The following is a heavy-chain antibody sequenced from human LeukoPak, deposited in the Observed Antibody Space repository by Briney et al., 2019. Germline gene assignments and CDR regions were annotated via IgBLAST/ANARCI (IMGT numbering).Heavy chain of an antibody. J-gene: IGHJ4*02. CDR2: IKSKVDGETT. CDR1: GFSFRNTW. D-gene: IGHD5-12*01. CDR3: TTRVATTNDN. V-gene: IGHV3-15*01. Sequence: PGGSLRLSCVASGFSFRNTWMDWVRQAPGKGLEWVGRIKSKVDGETTDCAAPMRGRFTISRDDSKNTLYLQMDRLQIEDTALYYCTTRVATTNDNWGQGTLVTVSS.